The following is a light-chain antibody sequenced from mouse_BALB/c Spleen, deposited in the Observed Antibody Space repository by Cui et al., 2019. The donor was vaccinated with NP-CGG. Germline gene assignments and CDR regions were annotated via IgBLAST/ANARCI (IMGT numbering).Light chain of an antibody. CDR2: GTN. V-gene: IGLV1*01. Sequence: QVVVTQESALTTSRGETVTLTCRSSTGAVTTSNYANWVQEKPDHLFTGLIGGTNNRAPRVPARFSGSLIGDKAALTITGAQTEDEAIYFCALWYSNHWVFGGGTKLTVL. CDR3: ALWYSNHWV. J-gene: IGLJ1*01. CDR1: TGAVTTSNY.